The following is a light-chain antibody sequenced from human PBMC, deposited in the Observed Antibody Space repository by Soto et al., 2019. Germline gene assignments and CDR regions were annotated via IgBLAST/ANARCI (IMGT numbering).Light chain of an antibody. J-gene: IGKJ3*01. V-gene: IGKV1-12*01. CDR3: QQADSFPFT. CDR2: GAS. Sequence: DIQMTQSPSSVSASVGDRVTMSCRASQSISSWLAWYQQKPGKGPKLLIYGASSLQSGVPSRFSGSGSGTEFTLTISSLQPEDFATYFCQQADSFPFTFGPGTKVVTK. CDR1: QSISSW.